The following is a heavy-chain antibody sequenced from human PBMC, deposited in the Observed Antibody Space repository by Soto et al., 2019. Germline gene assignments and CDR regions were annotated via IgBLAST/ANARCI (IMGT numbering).Heavy chain of an antibody. J-gene: IGHJ4*02. V-gene: IGHV3-30*04. Sequence: QVQLVESGGDVVQTGRSLRLSCAASHFSFSSSPMNWVRQAPGKGLEWVATISYDGSSKYYAESVEGRFTVSRDNSKNTLFLQVNSLRVEDTAVYYCAREGDYSNYFDYWGQGTLVTVSS. CDR3: AREGDYSNYFDY. D-gene: IGHD4-4*01. CDR2: ISYDGSSK. CDR1: HFSFSSSP.